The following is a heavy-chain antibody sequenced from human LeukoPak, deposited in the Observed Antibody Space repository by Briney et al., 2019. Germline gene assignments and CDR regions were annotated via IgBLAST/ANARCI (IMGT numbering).Heavy chain of an antibody. CDR2: ISSSSSTI. V-gene: IGHV3-48*01. D-gene: IGHD1-7*01. Sequence: GGSLRLSCAASGFTFSSYSMNWVRQAPGKGLEWVSYISSSSSTIYYADSVKGRFTISRDNAKNSLYLQMNSLRAEDTAVYYCARPREELPGNYFDYWGQGTLVTVSS. CDR3: ARPREELPGNYFDY. J-gene: IGHJ4*02. CDR1: GFTFSSYS.